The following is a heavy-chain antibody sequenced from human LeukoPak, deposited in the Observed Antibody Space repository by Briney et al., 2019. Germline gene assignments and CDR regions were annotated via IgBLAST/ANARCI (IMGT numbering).Heavy chain of an antibody. Sequence: GGSLRLSCAASGFTFDDYAMHWVQQAPGKGLEWVSGISWNSGSIGYADSVKGRFTISRDNAKNSLYLQMNSLRAEDTALCYCAKGSYGDYVGNWFDPWGQGTLVTVSS. V-gene: IGHV3-9*01. CDR3: AKGSYGDYVGNWFDP. D-gene: IGHD4-17*01. CDR1: GFTFDDYA. CDR2: ISWNSGSI. J-gene: IGHJ5*02.